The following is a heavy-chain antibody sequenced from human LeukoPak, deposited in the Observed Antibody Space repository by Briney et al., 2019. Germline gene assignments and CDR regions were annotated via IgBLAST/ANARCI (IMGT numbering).Heavy chain of an antibody. Sequence: PGGSLRLSCAASGFTFSSYAMSWVRQAPGKGLEWVSGISWNSGSIGYADSVKGRFTISRDNAKNSLYLQMNSLRAEDTALYHCARGLDYYDSSGYVYWGQGTLVTVSS. CDR3: ARGLDYYDSSGYVY. CDR1: GFTFSSYA. V-gene: IGHV3-20*01. D-gene: IGHD3-22*01. CDR2: ISWNSGSI. J-gene: IGHJ4*02.